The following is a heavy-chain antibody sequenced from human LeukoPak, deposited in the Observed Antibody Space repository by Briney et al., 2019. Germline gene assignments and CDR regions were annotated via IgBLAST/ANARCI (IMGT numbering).Heavy chain of an antibody. V-gene: IGHV4-34*01. J-gene: IGHJ4*02. D-gene: IGHD3-16*01. CDR2: INHSGST. Sequence: SETLSLTCAVYGGSFSGDYWSWIRQPPGKGLEWIGEINHSGSTNYNPSLKSRVTISVDTSKNQFSLKLSSVTAADTAVYYCASTSPNFGGPCYFDYWGQGTLVTVSS. CDR1: GGSFSGDY. CDR3: ASTSPNFGGPCYFDY.